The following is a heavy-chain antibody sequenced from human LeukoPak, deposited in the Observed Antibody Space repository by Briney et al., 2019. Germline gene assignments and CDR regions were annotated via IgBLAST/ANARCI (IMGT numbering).Heavy chain of an antibody. CDR3: ARVKGYSNSHFDY. J-gene: IGHJ4*02. Sequence: GRSLRLSCAASGFTFSSYAMHWVRQAPGKGLEWVAVISYDGSNKYYADSVKGRFTISRDNSKNTLYLQMNSLRAEDTAVYYCARVKGYSNSHFDYWGQGTLVTVSS. V-gene: IGHV3-30-3*01. CDR1: GFTFSSYA. D-gene: IGHD4-11*01. CDR2: ISYDGSNK.